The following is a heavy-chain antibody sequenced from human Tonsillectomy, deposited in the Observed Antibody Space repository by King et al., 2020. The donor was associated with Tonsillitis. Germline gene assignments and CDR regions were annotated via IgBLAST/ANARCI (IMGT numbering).Heavy chain of an antibody. J-gene: IGHJ2*01. CDR3: ARRAGDSDWYFDL. Sequence: QLVQSGAEVKKPGESLKISCQGSGYRFPSYWIVWVRQKPGKGLEVMGIIYPGDSDTRYSPSFQGQVTISADKSSSAAYLQWRSLKVADTAMYYCARRAGDSDWYFDLWGRRTLVTVSS. CDR1: GYRFPSYW. V-gene: IGHV5-51*03. CDR2: IYPGDSDT. D-gene: IGHD4-17*01.